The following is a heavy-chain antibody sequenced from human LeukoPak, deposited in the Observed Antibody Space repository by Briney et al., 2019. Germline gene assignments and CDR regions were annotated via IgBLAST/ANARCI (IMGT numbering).Heavy chain of an antibody. CDR1: GGSISSFY. Sequence: SETLSLTCTVSGGSISSFYWTWIRQPPGKGLEWIGYLYYSGSTNYNPSLKSRVTISIDTSKNQFSLKLSSVTAADTAVYYCARGVGRFDPWGQGTLVTVSS. CDR3: ARGVGRFDP. V-gene: IGHV4-59*01. CDR2: LYYSGST. J-gene: IGHJ5*02. D-gene: IGHD2-2*01.